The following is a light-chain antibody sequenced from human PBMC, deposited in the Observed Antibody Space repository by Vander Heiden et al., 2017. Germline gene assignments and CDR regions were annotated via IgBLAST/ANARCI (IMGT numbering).Light chain of an antibody. Sequence: QSVLTQPPSVSGTPGQRFAISCSGGSSNIGRNALTWFQQLPGTAPKLLIYSNNYRPSGVPDRFSGSKSGTSASLAISGLQSEDEADYYCAAWDDSLKAFVFGTGTKVTVL. CDR3: AAWDDSLKAFV. V-gene: IGLV1-44*01. J-gene: IGLJ1*01. CDR1: SSNIGRNA. CDR2: SNN.